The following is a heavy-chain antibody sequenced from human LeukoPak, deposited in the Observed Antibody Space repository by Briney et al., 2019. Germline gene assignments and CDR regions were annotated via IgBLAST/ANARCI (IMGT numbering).Heavy chain of an antibody. V-gene: IGHV3-30-3*01. Sequence: PGGSLRLSCAASGFTFSSYAMHWVRQAPGRGLEWVAVISYDGSNKYYADSVKGRFTISRDNSKNTLYLQMNSLRAEDTAVYYCARDAYCGGDCYSNYFDYWGQGTLVTVSS. J-gene: IGHJ4*02. D-gene: IGHD2-21*02. CDR2: ISYDGSNK. CDR1: GFTFSSYA. CDR3: ARDAYCGGDCYSNYFDY.